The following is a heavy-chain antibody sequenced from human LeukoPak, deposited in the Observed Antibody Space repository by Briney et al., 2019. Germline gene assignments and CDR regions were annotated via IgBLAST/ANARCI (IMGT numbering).Heavy chain of an antibody. CDR1: GGSISSSSYY. V-gene: IGHV4-39*01. CDR3: ARFTVTIFGVVIFNAFDI. D-gene: IGHD3-3*01. J-gene: IGHJ3*02. Sequence: PSETLSLTCTVSGGSISSSSYYWGWIRQPPGKGLEWIGSIYYSGSTYYNPSLKSRVTISVDTSKNQFSLKLSSVTAADTAVYYCARFTVTIFGVVIFNAFDIWGQGTMVTVSS. CDR2: IYYSGST.